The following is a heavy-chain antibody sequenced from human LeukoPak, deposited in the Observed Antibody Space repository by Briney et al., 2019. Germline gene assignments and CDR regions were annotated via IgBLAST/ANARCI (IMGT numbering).Heavy chain of an antibody. J-gene: IGHJ4*02. CDR3: ARHAQSPYSGSFDY. CDR1: SGSISGHY. CDR2: IYYSGGT. Sequence: KSSETLSLTCTVSSGSISGHYWSWVRQPPGKGLEWIAYIYYSGGTNYNPSLKSRVTISVDTSKNQFSLKLSSVTAADTAVYYCARHAQSPYSGSFDYWGQGTLVTVSS. V-gene: IGHV4-59*08. D-gene: IGHD1-26*01.